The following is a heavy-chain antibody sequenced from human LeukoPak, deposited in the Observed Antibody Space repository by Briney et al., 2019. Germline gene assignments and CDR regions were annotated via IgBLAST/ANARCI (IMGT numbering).Heavy chain of an antibody. D-gene: IGHD2-15*01. Sequence: PGGSLRLSCAASGFTFSSYSMHWVRQAPGKGLEWVSSISSSSSYIYYADSLKGRFTISRDNAKNSLYLQMNSLRAEDTAVYYCAGAPSLAHYNSMDVCVKGTTVNGSS. J-gene: IGHJ6*03. CDR3: AGAPSLAHYNSMDV. CDR1: GFTFSSYS. CDR2: ISSSSSYI. V-gene: IGHV3-21*01.